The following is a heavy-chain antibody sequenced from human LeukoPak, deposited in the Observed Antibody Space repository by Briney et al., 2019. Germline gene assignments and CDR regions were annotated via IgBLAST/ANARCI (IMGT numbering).Heavy chain of an antibody. Sequence: GGSLRLSCAASGFTFSSYEMNWVRQAPGKGLEWVPYISSSGSTIYYADSVKGRFTISRDNAKNSLYLQMNSLRAEDTAVYYCARVGGGAAAGFDPWGQGTLVTVSS. J-gene: IGHJ5*02. CDR3: ARVGGGAAAGFDP. CDR2: ISSSGSTI. V-gene: IGHV3-48*03. CDR1: GFTFSSYE. D-gene: IGHD6-13*01.